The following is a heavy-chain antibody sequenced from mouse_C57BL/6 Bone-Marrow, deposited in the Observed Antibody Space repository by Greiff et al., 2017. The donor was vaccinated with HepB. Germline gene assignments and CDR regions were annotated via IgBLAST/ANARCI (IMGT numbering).Heavy chain of an antibody. V-gene: IGHV14-4*01. CDR3: TTGTTVPSFAY. CDR1: GFNIKDDY. Sequence: EVMLVESGAELVRPGASVKLSCTASGFNIKDDYMHWVKQRPEQGLEWIGWIDPENGDTEYASKFQGKATITADTSSNTAYLQLSSLTSEDTAVYYCTTGTTVPSFAYWGQGTLVTVSA. CDR2: IDPENGDT. J-gene: IGHJ3*01. D-gene: IGHD1-1*01.